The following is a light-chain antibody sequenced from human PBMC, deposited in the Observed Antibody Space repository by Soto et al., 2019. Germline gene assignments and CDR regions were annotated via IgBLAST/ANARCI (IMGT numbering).Light chain of an antibody. CDR1: QSINIW. CDR3: QQYDSYSWT. J-gene: IGKJ1*01. Sequence: DIQMTQSPSTLSASVGDRVTITCRASQSINIWLAWYQQKPGKAPKLLIYKASTLESGVPSRFRGSGSGTEFPLTISSLQPDDFATYYCQQYDSYSWTFGQGTKVEIK. CDR2: KAS. V-gene: IGKV1-5*03.